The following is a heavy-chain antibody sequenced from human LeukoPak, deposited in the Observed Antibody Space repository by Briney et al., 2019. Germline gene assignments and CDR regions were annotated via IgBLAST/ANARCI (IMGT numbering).Heavy chain of an antibody. CDR1: GGSISSGSYY. V-gene: IGHV4-61*02. CDR3: ARGPYSYDSSGAFDI. J-gene: IGHJ3*02. Sequence: PSQTLSLTCTVSGGSISSGSYYWSWIRQPAGKGLEWIGRIYSSGSTNYNPSLKSRVTISVDTSKNQFSLKLSSVTAADTAVYFCARGPYSYDSSGAFDIWGQGTMVTVSS. D-gene: IGHD3-22*01. CDR2: IYSSGST.